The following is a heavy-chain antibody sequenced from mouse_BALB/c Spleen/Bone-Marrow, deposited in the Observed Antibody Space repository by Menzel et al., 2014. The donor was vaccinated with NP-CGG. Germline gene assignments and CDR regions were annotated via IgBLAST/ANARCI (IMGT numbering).Heavy chain of an antibody. V-gene: IGHV1-69*02. D-gene: IGHD4-1*01. CDR1: GYTFTSYW. CDR3: TRDNWDY. J-gene: IGHJ2*01. Sequence: QVQFQQSGAELVRPGASVKLSCKASGYTFTSYWINWVKQRPGQGLEWIGNIFPSETYTNYNQKFKDKATLTVDKSSSTAYMQLSSPTSEDSAVYYCTRDNWDYWGQGTTLTVSS. CDR2: IFPSETYT.